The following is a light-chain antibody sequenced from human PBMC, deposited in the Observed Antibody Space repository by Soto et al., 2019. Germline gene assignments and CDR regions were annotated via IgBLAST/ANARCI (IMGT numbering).Light chain of an antibody. J-gene: IGLJ2*01. CDR3: QTWGTGIVV. V-gene: IGLV4-69*01. CDR2: LNSDGSH. Sequence: QSVLTQSPSASASLGASVKLTCTLSSGHSSYAIAWHQQQAEKGPRYLMKLNSDGSHSKGDGIPDRFSGSSSGAERYLTISSLQSEDEADYYCQTWGTGIVVFGGGTQLTVL. CDR1: SGHSSYA.